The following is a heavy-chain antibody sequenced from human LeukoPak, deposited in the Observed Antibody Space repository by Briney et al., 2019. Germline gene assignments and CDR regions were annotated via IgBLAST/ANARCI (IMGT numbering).Heavy chain of an antibody. J-gene: IGHJ6*02. V-gene: IGHV4-59*08. D-gene: IGHD6-6*01. CDR2: IYYSGST. CDR1: VGSISSYY. Sequence: KPSETLSLTCTVSVGSISSYYWSCIRQPPGKGLEWIGYIYYSGSTNYNPSLKSRVTISVDTSKNQFSLKLSSVTAADTAVYYCARHRFVYSSSSAVGGLDVWVQGTTVTVSS. CDR3: ARHRFVYSSSSAVGGLDV.